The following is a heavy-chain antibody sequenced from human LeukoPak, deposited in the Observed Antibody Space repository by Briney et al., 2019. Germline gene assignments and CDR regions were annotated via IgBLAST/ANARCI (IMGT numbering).Heavy chain of an antibody. CDR2: INPNSGGT. Sequence: GASVKVSCKASGYTFTGYYMHWVRQAPGQGLEWMGRINPNSGGTNYAQKFQGRVTMTRDTSISTAYMELSRLRSDDTAVYYCARDSYRTDYDFWSGYYTGGMDVWGQGTTVTVSS. J-gene: IGHJ6*02. V-gene: IGHV1-2*06. CDR1: GYTFTGYY. CDR3: ARDSYRTDYDFWSGYYTGGMDV. D-gene: IGHD3-3*01.